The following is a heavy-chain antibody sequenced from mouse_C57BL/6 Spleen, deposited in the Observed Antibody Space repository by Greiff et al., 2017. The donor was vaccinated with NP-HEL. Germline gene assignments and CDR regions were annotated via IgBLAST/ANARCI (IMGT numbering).Heavy chain of an antibody. V-gene: IGHV1-55*01. J-gene: IGHJ4*01. CDR3: ARNGYSFITTVVGYAMDY. Sequence: QVQLQQPGAELVKPGASVKMSCKASGYTFTSYWITWVKQRPGQGLEWIGDIYPGSGSTNYNEKFKSKATLTVDTSSSTAYMQLSNLTSEDSAVYYCARNGYSFITTVVGYAMDYWGQGTSVTVSS. CDR2: IYPGSGST. CDR1: GYTFTSYW. D-gene: IGHD1-1*01.